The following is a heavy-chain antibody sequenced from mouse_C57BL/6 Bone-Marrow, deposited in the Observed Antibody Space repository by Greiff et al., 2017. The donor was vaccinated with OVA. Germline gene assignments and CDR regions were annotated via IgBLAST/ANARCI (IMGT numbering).Heavy chain of an antibody. D-gene: IGHD2-1*01. Sequence: VQLQQSGTVLARPGASVKMSCKPSGYTFTSYWMHWVKQRPGQGLEWIGDIYPGNSDTSYNQKLKGKAKLTAVKSASTAYMELSSLTNEDSAVYYCTRSGALLRYYVDYWGQGTTLTVSS. CDR1: GYTFTSYW. J-gene: IGHJ2*01. CDR3: TRSGALLRYYVDY. V-gene: IGHV1-5*01. CDR2: IYPGNSDT.